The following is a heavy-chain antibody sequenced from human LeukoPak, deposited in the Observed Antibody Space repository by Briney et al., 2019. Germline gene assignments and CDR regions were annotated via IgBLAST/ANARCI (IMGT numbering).Heavy chain of an antibody. V-gene: IGHV3-7*04. J-gene: IGHJ4*02. CDR2: IKEDGSEK. CDR1: GFTVSSNY. CDR3: ARSEAPGTVDY. D-gene: IGHD2-2*01. Sequence: GGSLRLSCAASGFTVSSNYMSWVRQAPGQGLEWVANIKEDGSEKYYVDSVEGRFTISRDNAKNSLYLQMNSVRAEDTAVYYCARSEAPGTVDYWGQGTLVTVSS.